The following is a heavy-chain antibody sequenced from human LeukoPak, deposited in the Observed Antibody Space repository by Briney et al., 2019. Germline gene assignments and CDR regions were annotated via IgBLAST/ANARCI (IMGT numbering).Heavy chain of an antibody. Sequence: GGSLRLSCAASGFTFSGYSMNWVRQAPGKGLEWVSYISSSSSTIYYADSVKGRFTISRDNAKNSLYLQMNSLRAEDTAVYYCARDSGWFRFDSWGQGTLVTVSS. CDR2: ISSSSSTI. CDR3: ARDSGWFRFDS. J-gene: IGHJ4*02. CDR1: GFTFSGYS. V-gene: IGHV3-48*01. D-gene: IGHD6-13*01.